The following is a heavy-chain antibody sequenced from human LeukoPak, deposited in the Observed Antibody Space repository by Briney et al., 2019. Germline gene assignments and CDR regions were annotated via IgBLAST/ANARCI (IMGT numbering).Heavy chain of an antibody. CDR2: IYSGGST. Sequence: GGSLRLSCAASGFTVSSNYMTWVRQAPGKGLDWVSVIYSGGSTYYADSVKGRFTISRDNSKNTLFLQMNSLRPEDTAVYYCARGASGTYYFGYWGRGTLVTASS. CDR1: GFTVSSNY. J-gene: IGHJ4*02. D-gene: IGHD1-26*01. V-gene: IGHV3-66*02. CDR3: ARGASGTYYFGY.